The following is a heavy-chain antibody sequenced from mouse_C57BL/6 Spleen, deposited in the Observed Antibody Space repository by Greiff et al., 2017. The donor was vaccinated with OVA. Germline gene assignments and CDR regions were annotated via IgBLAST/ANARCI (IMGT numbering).Heavy chain of an antibody. J-gene: IGHJ2*01. Sequence: VQLQQPGAELVMPGASVKLSCKASGYTFTSYWMHWVKQRPGQGLEWIGEIDPSDSYTNYNQKFKGKSTLTVDKSSSTAYMQLSSLTSEDSAVYYCASGSNYDYWGQGTTLTVSS. CDR2: IDPSDSYT. D-gene: IGHD1-1*01. CDR3: ASGSNYDY. V-gene: IGHV1-69*01. CDR1: GYTFTSYW.